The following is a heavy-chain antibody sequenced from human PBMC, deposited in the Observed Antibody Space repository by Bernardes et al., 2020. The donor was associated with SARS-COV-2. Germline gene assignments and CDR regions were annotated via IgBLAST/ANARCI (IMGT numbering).Heavy chain of an antibody. J-gene: IGHJ6*02. Sequence: SETLSLTCTVSGGSISSSNYYWGWIRQAPGKGLEWIGSIYSSGTTYYNPSLQGRVIASVDTTENQFSLRLSFVTAADTAVYYCAGSSCGIDCYIGGLRSWDYGMDVWGQGTTVTVSS. D-gene: IGHD2-21*02. CDR2: IYSSGTT. CDR3: AGSSCGIDCYIGGLRSWDYGMDV. V-gene: IGHV4-39*01. CDR1: GGSISSSNYY.